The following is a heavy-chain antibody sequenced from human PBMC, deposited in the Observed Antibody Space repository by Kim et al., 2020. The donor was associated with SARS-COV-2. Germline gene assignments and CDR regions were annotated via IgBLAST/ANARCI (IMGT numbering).Heavy chain of an antibody. D-gene: IGHD3-22*01. CDR2: IYYSGST. J-gene: IGHJ4*02. V-gene: IGHV4-61*01. CDR1: GGSVSSGSYY. CDR3: ASGLPIMPTYYYDSSGYYYFDY. Sequence: ETLSLTCTVSGGSVSSGSYYWSWIRQPPGKGLEWIGYIYYSGSTNYNPSLKSRVTISVDTSKNQFSLKLSSVTAADTAVYYCASGLPIMPTYYYDSSGYYYFDYWGQGTLVTVSS.